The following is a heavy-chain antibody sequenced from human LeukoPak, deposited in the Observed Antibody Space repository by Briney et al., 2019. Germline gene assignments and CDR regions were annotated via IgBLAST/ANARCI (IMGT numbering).Heavy chain of an antibody. CDR2: IRYDGSNK. V-gene: IGHV3-30*02. CDR3: ARAIRGYSYGYYYYYMDV. CDR1: GFTFSSYG. J-gene: IGHJ6*03. Sequence: GGSLRPSCAASGFTFSSYGMHWVRQAPGKGLEWVAFIRYDGSNKYYADSVKGRFTISRDNSKNTLYLQMNSLRAEDTAVYYCARAIRGYSYGYYYYYMDVWGKGTTVTVSS. D-gene: IGHD5-18*01.